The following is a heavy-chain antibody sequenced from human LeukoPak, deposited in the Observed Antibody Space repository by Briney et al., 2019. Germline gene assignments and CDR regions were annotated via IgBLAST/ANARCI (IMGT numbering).Heavy chain of an antibody. D-gene: IGHD3-10*01. Sequence: GGSLRLSCAASGFTFSSYWMTWVRQAPGKGLEWVSAISGSGGSTYYADSVKGRFTISRDNSKNTLYLQMNSLRAEDTAVYYCAELGITMIGGVWGKGTTVTISS. V-gene: IGHV3-23*01. CDR2: ISGSGGST. CDR1: GFTFSSYW. CDR3: AELGITMIGGV. J-gene: IGHJ6*04.